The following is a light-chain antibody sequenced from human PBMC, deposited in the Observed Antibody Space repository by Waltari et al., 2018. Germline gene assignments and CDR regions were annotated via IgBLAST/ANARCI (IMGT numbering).Light chain of an antibody. CDR3: QHHVRLPAT. V-gene: IGKV3-20*01. Sequence: EIVLTQSPGTLSLSPGESATLSCRASQSISKYLAWYQQRPGQAPRLLIYAASNRATGMPDRFSGGGSGTDFSLTISRLEPEDFAVYYCQHHVRLPATFGQGTKVEIK. CDR1: QSISKY. J-gene: IGKJ1*01. CDR2: AAS.